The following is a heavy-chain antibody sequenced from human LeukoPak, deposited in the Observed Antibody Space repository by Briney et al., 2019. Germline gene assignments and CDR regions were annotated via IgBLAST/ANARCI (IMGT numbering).Heavy chain of an antibody. CDR1: GFTFSSYG. D-gene: IGHD2-15*01. V-gene: IGHV3-33*01. Sequence: GGSLRLSCAASGFTFSSYGMHWVRQAPGKGLEWVAVIWYDGSNKYYADSVKGRFTISRDNSKNTLYLQMNSLRAEDTAVYYCARGICSGGSCYHDYWGQGTLVTVSS. CDR2: IWYDGSNK. J-gene: IGHJ4*02. CDR3: ARGICSGGSCYHDY.